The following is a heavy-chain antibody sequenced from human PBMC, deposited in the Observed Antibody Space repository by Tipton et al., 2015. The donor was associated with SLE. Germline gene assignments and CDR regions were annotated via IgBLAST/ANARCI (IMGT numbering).Heavy chain of an antibody. D-gene: IGHD2-21*01. CDR1: GNTFSNYD. J-gene: IGHJ6*02. CDR2: ISAYNGNT. CDR3: ARDTTSEIVVVIAHLYYYYYGMDV. Sequence: QVQLVQSGAEVKKPGASVKVSCKASGNTFSNYDINWVRQAPGQGLEWMGWISAYNGNTNYAQKLQGRVTMTTDTSTSTAYMELRSLRSDDTAVYYCARDTTSEIVVVIAHLYYYYYGMDVWGQGTTVTVSS. V-gene: IGHV1-18*01.